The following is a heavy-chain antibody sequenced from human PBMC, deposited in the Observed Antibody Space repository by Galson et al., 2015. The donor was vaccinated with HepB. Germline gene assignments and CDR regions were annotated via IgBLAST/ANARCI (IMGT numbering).Heavy chain of an antibody. V-gene: IGHV3-48*01. CDR2: ISTTGTNI. CDR1: GFTFSRYT. D-gene: IGHD6-25*01. CDR3: VRIILSGGYWYFDY. J-gene: IGHJ4*02. Sequence: SLRLSCAASGFTFSRYTMNWVRQAPGTGLEWLSYISTTGTNIFYTDFVKGRFTVSRDNAKNSLYLQMNSLRVEDTAIYYCVRIILSGGYWYFDYWCQGILVTVSS.